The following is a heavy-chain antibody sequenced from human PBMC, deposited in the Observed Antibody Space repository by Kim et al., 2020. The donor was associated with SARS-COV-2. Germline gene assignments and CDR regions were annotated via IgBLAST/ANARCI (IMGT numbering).Heavy chain of an antibody. D-gene: IGHD6-13*01. Sequence: GGSLRLSCAASGFTFSNAWMSWVRQAPGKGLEWVGRIKSKTDGGTTDYAAPVKGRFTISRDDSKNTLYLQMNSLKTEDTAVYYCTTDSSSWYEYFDYWGQGTLVTVSS. CDR2: IKSKTDGGTT. CDR1: GFTFSNAW. CDR3: TTDSSSWYEYFDY. J-gene: IGHJ4*02. V-gene: IGHV3-15*01.